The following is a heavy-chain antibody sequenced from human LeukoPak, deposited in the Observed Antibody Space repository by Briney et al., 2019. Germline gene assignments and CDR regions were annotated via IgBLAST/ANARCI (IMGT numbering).Heavy chain of an antibody. J-gene: IGHJ4*02. CDR3: AGYSGSYSAY. V-gene: IGHV4-34*01. Sequence: PSETLSLTCAVYGGSFSGYYWSWIRQPPGKGLEWIGEINHSGSTNYNPSLKSRVTISVDTSKNQFSLKLSSVTAADTAVYYCAGYSGSYSAYWGQGTLVTVSS. CDR1: GGSFSGYY. D-gene: IGHD1-26*01. CDR2: INHSGST.